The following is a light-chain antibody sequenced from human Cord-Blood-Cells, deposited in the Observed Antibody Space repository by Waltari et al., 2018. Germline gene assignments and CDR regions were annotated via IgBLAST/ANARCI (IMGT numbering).Light chain of an antibody. CDR3: CSYAGSYTYV. CDR2: DVS. Sequence: QSSLTQPRSVSGSPGQSVTISCTGTSSDVGGYNYVSWYQQHPGKAPKLIIYDVSTRPSGVPDRFSGSKSGNTASLTISGLQAEDEADYYCCSYAGSYTYVFGTGTKVTVL. CDR1: SSDVGGYNY. J-gene: IGLJ1*01. V-gene: IGLV2-11*01.